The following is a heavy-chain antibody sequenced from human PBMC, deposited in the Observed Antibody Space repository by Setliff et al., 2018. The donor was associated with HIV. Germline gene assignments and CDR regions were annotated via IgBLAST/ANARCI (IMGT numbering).Heavy chain of an antibody. CDR3: ARVIDYGGLYWSYYMDV. CDR2: INVGNGNT. V-gene: IGHV1-18*01. D-gene: IGHD4-17*01. Sequence: GASVKVSCKASGYTFLNYGISWVRQTPGRGLEWMAWINVGNGNTKTARKFQGRVALTIDTSTSTAHMELRNLRSDDKAVYYCARVIDYGGLYWSYYMDVWGKGTTVTVSS. CDR1: GYTFLNYG. J-gene: IGHJ6*03.